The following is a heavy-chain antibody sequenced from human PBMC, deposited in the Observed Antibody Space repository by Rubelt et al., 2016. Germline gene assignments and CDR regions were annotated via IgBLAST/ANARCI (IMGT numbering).Heavy chain of an antibody. Sequence: EVQLVESGGGLVQPGGSLKLSCAASEFTFSSYAMSWVRQAPGKGLEWVSAISASGGSTYYADSVKGRFTISRDNSKNTLYLQMNSLRAEDTAVYYCAKDHSSSWYEKNFDYWGQGTLVTVSS. CDR3: AKDHSSSWYEKNFDY. CDR1: EFTFSSYA. D-gene: IGHD6-13*01. J-gene: IGHJ4*02. CDR2: ISASGGST. V-gene: IGHV3-23*04.